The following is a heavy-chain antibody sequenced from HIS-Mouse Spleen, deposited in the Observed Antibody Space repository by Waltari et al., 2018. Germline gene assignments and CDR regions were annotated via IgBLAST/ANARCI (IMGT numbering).Heavy chain of an antibody. CDR3: AREIPYSSSWYDWYFDL. D-gene: IGHD6-13*01. V-gene: IGHV4-39*07. CDR1: GGSISSSSYY. Sequence: QLQLQESGPGLVKPSETLSLTCTVSGGSISSSSYYWGWIRQPPGRGLGWIGSIYYSGSPYYHPSLKGRVTISVDTSKTQFSLKLSSVTAADTAVYYCAREIPYSSSWYDWYFDLWGRGTLVTVSS. CDR2: IYYSGSP. J-gene: IGHJ2*01.